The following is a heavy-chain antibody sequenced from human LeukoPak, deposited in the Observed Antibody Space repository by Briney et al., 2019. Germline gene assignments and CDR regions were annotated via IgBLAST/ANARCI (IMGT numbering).Heavy chain of an antibody. CDR1: GFTFSSYG. J-gene: IGHJ4*02. CDR3: AKDHYDFWSGYHDY. V-gene: IGHV3-30*18. Sequence: PGGSLRLSRAASGFTFSSYGMHWVRQAPGKGLEWVAVISYDGSNKYYADSVKGRFTISRDNSKNTLYLQMNSLRAEDTAVYYCAKDHYDFWSGYHDYWGQGTLVTVSS. D-gene: IGHD3-3*01. CDR2: ISYDGSNK.